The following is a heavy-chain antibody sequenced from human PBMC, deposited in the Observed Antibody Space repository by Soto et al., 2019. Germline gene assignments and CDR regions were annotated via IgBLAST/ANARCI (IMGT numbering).Heavy chain of an antibody. CDR3: ARGPTTIRGVIYYYYYGMDV. J-gene: IGHJ6*02. CDR2: INHSGST. CDR1: GGSFSGYY. D-gene: IGHD3-10*01. V-gene: IGHV4-34*01. Sequence: QVQLQQWGAGLLKPSETLSLTCAVYGGSFSGYYWSWIRQPPGKGLEWIGEINHSGSTNYNPSLKSRVTISVDTSKNQFSLKLSSVTAADTAVYYCARGPTTIRGVIYYYYYGMDVWGQGTTVTVSS.